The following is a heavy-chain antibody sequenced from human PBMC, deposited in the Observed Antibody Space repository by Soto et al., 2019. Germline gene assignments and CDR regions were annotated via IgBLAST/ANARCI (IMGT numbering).Heavy chain of an antibody. J-gene: IGHJ4*02. CDR2: IYYSGST. Sequence: SETRSRTWTVSGGSISSGGYHWMWIRQPPGKVLEWIGYIYYSGSTYYNPSLKRRVTISVDTSKHQFSLKLSSVTAADTAVYYCARAGYYYDSSGYYPFDYWGQGTLVTVSS. CDR3: ARAGYYYDSSGYYPFDY. D-gene: IGHD3-22*01. V-gene: IGHV4-30-4*01. CDR1: GGSISSGGYH.